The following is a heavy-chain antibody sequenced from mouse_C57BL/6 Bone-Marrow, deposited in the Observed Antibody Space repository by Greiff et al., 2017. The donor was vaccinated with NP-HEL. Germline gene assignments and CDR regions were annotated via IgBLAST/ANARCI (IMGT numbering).Heavy chain of an antibody. CDR1: GFTFSSYT. D-gene: IGHD3-2*02. J-gene: IGHJ4*01. CDR3: ARQLRLRRAMDY. CDR2: ISGGGGNT. Sequence: EVQGVESGGGLVKPGGSLKLSCAASGFTFSSYTMSWVRQTPEKRLEWVATISGGGGNTYYPDSVKGRFTISRDNAKNTLYLQMSSLRSEDTALYYCARQLRLRRAMDYWGQGTSVTVSS. V-gene: IGHV5-9*01.